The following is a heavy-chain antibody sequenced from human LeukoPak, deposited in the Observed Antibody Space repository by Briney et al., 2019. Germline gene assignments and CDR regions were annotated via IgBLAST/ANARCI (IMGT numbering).Heavy chain of an antibody. D-gene: IGHD2-21*02. Sequence: PSQTLSLTCTVSGGSINSDIYYWTWIRQPPGKGLEWIGYIYDSGNTFYSPSLRSRATLSIDMSRNHFSLKLSSVTAADTAVYYCAADRRVTPGGIYYNYYGMDVWGQGTTVTVSS. CDR2: IYDSGNT. J-gene: IGHJ6*02. CDR3: AADRRVTPGGIYYNYYGMDV. CDR1: GGSINSDIYY. V-gene: IGHV4-30-4*01.